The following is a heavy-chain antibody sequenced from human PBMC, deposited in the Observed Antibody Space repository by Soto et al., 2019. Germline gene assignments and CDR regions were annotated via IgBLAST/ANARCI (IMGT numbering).Heavy chain of an antibody. CDR2: TCYRSQWYN. CDR1: GDSVSSNSAA. Sequence: PSQTLSLTCVISGDSVSSNSAAWNWIRQSPSRGLEWLGRTCYRSQWYNDYAVSVKSRITIIPDTSKNQFSLQLNSVTPEDTAVYYCAAEFGVAGTGNWFDPWGQGTLVTV. CDR3: AAEFGVAGTGNWFDP. V-gene: IGHV6-1*01. J-gene: IGHJ5*02. D-gene: IGHD3-3*01.